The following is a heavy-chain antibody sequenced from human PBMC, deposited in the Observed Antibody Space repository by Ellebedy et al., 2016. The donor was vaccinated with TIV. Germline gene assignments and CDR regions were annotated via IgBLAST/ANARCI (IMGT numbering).Heavy chain of an antibody. Sequence: ASVKVSXKASGGTFSSYAISWVRQAPGQGLEWMGWISAYNGNTNYAQKLQGRVTMTTDTSTSTAYMELRSLRSDDTAVYYCARDSEGSYEYYFDYWGQGTLVTVSS. V-gene: IGHV1-18*01. D-gene: IGHD1-26*01. CDR2: ISAYNGNT. J-gene: IGHJ4*02. CDR3: ARDSEGSYEYYFDY. CDR1: GGTFSSYA.